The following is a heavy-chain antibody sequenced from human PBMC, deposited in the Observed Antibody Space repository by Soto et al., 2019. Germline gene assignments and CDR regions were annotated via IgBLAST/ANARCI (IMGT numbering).Heavy chain of an antibody. CDR1: GYTFSDYY. V-gene: IGHV1-2*04. CDR3: ARGGYTYGYSLDS. CDR2: INRDSGDT. D-gene: IGHD5-18*01. J-gene: IGHJ4*02. Sequence: ASVKVSCKASGYTFSDYYIHWVRQAPGQGLEWMGWINRDSGDTNYAQRFQGWVTMTRGSSISTAYLELNRLRSDDTAVYYCARGGYTYGYSLDSWGQGTLVTVSS.